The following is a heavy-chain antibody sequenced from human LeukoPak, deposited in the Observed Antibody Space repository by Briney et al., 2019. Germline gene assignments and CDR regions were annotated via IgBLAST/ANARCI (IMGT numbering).Heavy chain of an antibody. CDR2: ITSSGTYI. CDR3: ARAPYSSGWYYWFDP. J-gene: IGHJ5*02. Sequence: PGGSLRLSCAASGFTFSNYNMNWVRQAPGKAMEWVSSITSSGTYIFYADSVKGRFTISRDNAKNSLYLQMNSLRAEDTAVYYCARAPYSSGWYYWFDPWGQGTLVTVSS. CDR1: GFTFSNYN. V-gene: IGHV3-21*01. D-gene: IGHD6-19*01.